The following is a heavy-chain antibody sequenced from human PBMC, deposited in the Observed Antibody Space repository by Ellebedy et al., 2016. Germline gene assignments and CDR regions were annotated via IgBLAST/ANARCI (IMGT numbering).Heavy chain of an antibody. V-gene: IGHV3-21*01. CDR2: ISANGNKR. J-gene: IGHJ4*02. D-gene: IGHD2-2*01. CDR1: GFMFSNYW. Sequence: GESLKISCAASGFMFSNYWMSWVRQAPGKGLEWVATISANGNKRDLADSVQGRFTISRDNAKNSLYLQMNSLRDEDTAVYYCRQGHYADYWGQGTLVTVSS. CDR3: RQGHYADY.